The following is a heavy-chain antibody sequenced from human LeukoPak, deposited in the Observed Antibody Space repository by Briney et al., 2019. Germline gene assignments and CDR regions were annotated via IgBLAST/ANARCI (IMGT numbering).Heavy chain of an antibody. V-gene: IGHV1-2*02. CDR2: INPNSGGT. J-gene: IGHJ4*02. CDR3: AMTSYYYDSSGYFDY. Sequence: ASVKVSCKASGYTFTGYYMHWVRQAPGQGLEWMGWINPNSGGTNYAQKFQGRVTMTRDTSISTAYMELSRLRSDDTAVYYCAMTSYYYDSSGYFDYWGQGTQVTVSS. CDR1: GYTFTGYY. D-gene: IGHD3-22*01.